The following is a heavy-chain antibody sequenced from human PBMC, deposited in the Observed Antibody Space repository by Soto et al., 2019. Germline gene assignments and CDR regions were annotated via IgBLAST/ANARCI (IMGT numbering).Heavy chain of an antibody. CDR2: IYWDGDK. CDR3: AHRLGGSSWNDGFFDF. Sequence: QITLKESGPTLVEPIEALALTCSFSGFSLTKSPVGVGWFRQPPGKALEWLAVIYWDGDKRYNPSLKTRITMTKDTSRNQVALTMTDMEPKDTATYFCAHRLGGSSWNDGFFDFWGQGFPVTVS. D-gene: IGHD1-1*01. CDR1: GFSLTKSPVG. V-gene: IGHV2-5*02. J-gene: IGHJ4*02.